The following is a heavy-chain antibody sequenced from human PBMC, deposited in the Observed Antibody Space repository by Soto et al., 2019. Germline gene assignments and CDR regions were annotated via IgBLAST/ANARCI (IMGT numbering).Heavy chain of an antibody. Sequence: WSLRPSCAASGFKFRNYAMGWVRQASGKGLEWVSLISATGGGTYYADSVKGRFTISRDNSHNTLYLQVHSLTAEDTAVYYCAKDRRAGGNSAFYFDFWGQGAQVTVSS. CDR1: GFKFRNYA. V-gene: IGHV3-23*01. CDR2: ISATGGGT. D-gene: IGHD3-16*01. J-gene: IGHJ4*02. CDR3: AKDRRAGGNSAFYFDF.